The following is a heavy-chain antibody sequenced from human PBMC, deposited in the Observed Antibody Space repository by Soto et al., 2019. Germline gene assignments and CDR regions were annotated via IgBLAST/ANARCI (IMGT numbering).Heavy chain of an antibody. CDR3: ARDGPGGSFSYYFEY. J-gene: IGHJ4*02. V-gene: IGHV3-33*01. Sequence: QVQLVESGGGVVQPGRSRRLSCAASGFNFNSHGMHWVRQAPGKGLEWVAIIWYDGSKKYYADSVKGRFTISRDNSKNTLYLQMNSLRAEDTAVYYCARDGPGGSFSYYFEYWGQGTLVTVSS. D-gene: IGHD1-26*01. CDR2: IWYDGSKK. CDR1: GFNFNSHG.